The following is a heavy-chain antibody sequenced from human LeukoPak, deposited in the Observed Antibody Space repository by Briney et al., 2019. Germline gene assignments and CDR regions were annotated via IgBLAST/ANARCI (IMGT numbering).Heavy chain of an antibody. CDR3: ARDPNAAASSGGWFDP. D-gene: IGHD6-13*01. CDR2: IYSGGST. J-gene: IGHJ5*02. CDR1: GFTVSSKY. Sequence: PGGSLRLSCAASGFTVSSKYMVWVRQAPEKGLEWVSVIYSGGSTYYADSVKGRFTISRDNSKNTLYLQMNSLRAEDTAVYYCARDPNAAASSGGWFDPWGQGTLVTVSS. V-gene: IGHV3-66*01.